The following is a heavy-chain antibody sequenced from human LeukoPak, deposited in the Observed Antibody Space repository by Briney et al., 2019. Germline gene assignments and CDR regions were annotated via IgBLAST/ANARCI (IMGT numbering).Heavy chain of an antibody. CDR3: ARAYQRLGGLSFPDS. V-gene: IGHV7-4-1*02. CDR1: GYTLTNYA. CDR2: INPNTGNP. Sequence: SVNVSCMESGYTLTNYAMIWVRQAPRQGLEGMGWINPNTGNPTYAQGFSGRFVFSLHTSVTTTYLQISGLKAEDNAVYYCARAYQRLGGLSFPDSWGQGNLVTVFS. D-gene: IGHD3-16*02. J-gene: IGHJ5*01.